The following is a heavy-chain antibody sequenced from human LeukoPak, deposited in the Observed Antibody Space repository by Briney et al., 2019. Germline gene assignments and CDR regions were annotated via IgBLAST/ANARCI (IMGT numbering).Heavy chain of an antibody. J-gene: IGHJ4*02. D-gene: IGHD6-19*01. CDR2: INPNTGAT. CDR3: ARDRVGSGWPRPWYFEF. V-gene: IGHV1-2*02. CDR1: GYTFTGYY. Sequence: ASVTLSCKPSGYTFTGYYLHWVRQAPGQGLEWMGWINPNTGATIYAEKFQGRATMTRDTSIDTAYMEMRGLRSDDTAVYYCARDRVGSGWPRPWYFEFWGPGTLITLSS.